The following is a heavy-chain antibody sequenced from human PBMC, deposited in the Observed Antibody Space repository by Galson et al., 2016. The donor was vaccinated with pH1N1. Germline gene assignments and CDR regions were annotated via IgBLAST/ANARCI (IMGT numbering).Heavy chain of an antibody. V-gene: IGHV4-4*07. CDR3: ARGWNLDAFDI. CDR2: VYTSGRT. CDR1: GGSISSCY. J-gene: IGHJ3*02. Sequence: SETLSLTCTVSGGSISSCYWSWIRQPAGKGLEWIGRVYTSGRTDSNPSLKSRVTMSMDTSNSQFSMILNSVTAADTAVYYCARGWNLDAFDIWGQGTMVTVSS. D-gene: IGHD1-1*01.